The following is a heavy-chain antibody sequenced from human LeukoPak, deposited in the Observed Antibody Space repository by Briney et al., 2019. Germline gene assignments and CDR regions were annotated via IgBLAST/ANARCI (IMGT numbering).Heavy chain of an antibody. J-gene: IGHJ4*02. CDR3: ARGRRAVAAGAMDY. V-gene: IGHV1-18*01. D-gene: IGHD6-19*01. CDR2: ISAYNGNT. CDR1: GYTFTSYG. Sequence: ASVKVSCKASGYTFTSYGISWVRQAPGQGLEWMGWISAYNGNTNYAQKLQGRATMTTDTSTSTAYMELRSLRSDDTAVYYCARGRRAVAAGAMDYWGQGTLVTVSS.